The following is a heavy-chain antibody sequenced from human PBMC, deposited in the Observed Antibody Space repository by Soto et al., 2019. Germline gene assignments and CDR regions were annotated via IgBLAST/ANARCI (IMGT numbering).Heavy chain of an antibody. V-gene: IGHV1-69*06. Sequence: ASVKVSCKASGGTFSSYAISWVRQAPGQGLEWMGGIIPIFGTANYAQKFQGRVTITADKSTSTAYMELSSLRSEDTAVYYCARASYSSSPLGYYYYYGMDVWGQGTTVTVSS. CDR2: IIPIFGTA. CDR1: GGTFSSYA. D-gene: IGHD6-6*01. J-gene: IGHJ6*02. CDR3: ARASYSSSPLGYYYYYGMDV.